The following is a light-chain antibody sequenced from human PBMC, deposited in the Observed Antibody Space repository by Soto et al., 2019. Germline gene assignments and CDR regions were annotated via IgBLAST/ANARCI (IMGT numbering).Light chain of an antibody. CDR1: QSVTSNS. Sequence: EILLTQCPGALSLSPGERATLSCGASQSVTSNSLAWYQQRPCQAPRLFIYGASSRATGIPDRLSGSGSGTEFTLTISRMEPEDFAVYYCQQYGSSGTFGHGTKVDIK. CDR2: GAS. CDR3: QQYGSSGT. V-gene: IGKV3-20*01. J-gene: IGKJ1*01.